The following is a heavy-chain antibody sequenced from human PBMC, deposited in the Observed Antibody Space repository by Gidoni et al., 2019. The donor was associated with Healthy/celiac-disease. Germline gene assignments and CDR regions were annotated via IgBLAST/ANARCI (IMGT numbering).Heavy chain of an antibody. D-gene: IGHD3-22*01. CDR3: ARPAYYYDSSGYQKGDY. CDR2: INHSGST. Sequence: QVQLQLWGAGLLKPSSILSLTSAANGGSLCGFYGSWLLQPLGKGLVWIGEINHSGSTNYIPSLKSRVTISVDTSKNQFSLKLSSVTAADTAVYYCARPAYYYDSSGYQKGDYWGQGTLVTVSS. CDR1: GGSLCGFY. J-gene: IGHJ4*02. V-gene: IGHV4-34*01.